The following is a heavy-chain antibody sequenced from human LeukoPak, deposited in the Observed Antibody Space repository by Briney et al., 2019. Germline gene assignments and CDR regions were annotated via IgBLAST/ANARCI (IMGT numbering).Heavy chain of an antibody. Sequence: SETLSLTRTVSGGSISSYYWSWIRQPPGKGLEWIGYIYTSGSTNYNPSLKSRVTISVDTSKNQFSLKLSSVTAADTAVYYCARSEMATTDFDYWGQGTLVTVSS. J-gene: IGHJ4*02. D-gene: IGHD5-24*01. CDR2: IYTSGST. CDR3: ARSEMATTDFDY. CDR1: GGSISSYY. V-gene: IGHV4-4*09.